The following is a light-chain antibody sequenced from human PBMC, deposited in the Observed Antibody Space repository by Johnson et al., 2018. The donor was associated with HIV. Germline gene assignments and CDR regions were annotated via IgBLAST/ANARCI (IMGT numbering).Light chain of an antibody. V-gene: IGLV1-51*02. CDR2: ENN. CDR1: SSNIGNNY. Sequence: QSVLTQPPSVSAAPGQKVTISCSGSSSNIGNNYVSWYQQFPGTAPKLLIYENNKRPSGIPDRFSGSKSGTSATLGITGLQTGDEADYYCGTWDNSLGTGVGFGAGTKVTVL. CDR3: GTWDNSLGTGVG. J-gene: IGLJ1*01.